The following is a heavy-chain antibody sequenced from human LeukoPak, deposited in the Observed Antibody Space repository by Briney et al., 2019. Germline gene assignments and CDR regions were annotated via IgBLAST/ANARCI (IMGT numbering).Heavy chain of an antibody. CDR2: TYYRSKWYN. Sequence: SQALSLTCAISGDSVSSNSAAWNWIRQSPSRGLEWLGRTYYRSKWYNDYAVSVKSRITINPDTSKNQFSLQLNSVTPEDTAVYYCTRVHMDTAMAYFDYWGQGTLVTVSS. CDR3: TRVHMDTAMAYFDY. J-gene: IGHJ4*02. CDR1: GDSVSSNSAA. V-gene: IGHV6-1*01. D-gene: IGHD5-18*01.